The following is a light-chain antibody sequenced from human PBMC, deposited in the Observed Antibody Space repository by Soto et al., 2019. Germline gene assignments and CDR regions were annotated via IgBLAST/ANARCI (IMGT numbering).Light chain of an antibody. Sequence: QYALTQPASVSGSPGQSITISCTGTSSDVGDNSVSWYQQHPGKAPKLMIYDFSSRPSGVSNRFSASKSGNTASLTISGLQYEDESDYYCSSYTTSSTLVVFGGGTTLNVL. CDR3: SSYTTSSTLVV. J-gene: IGLJ2*01. CDR1: SSDVGDNS. CDR2: DFS. V-gene: IGLV2-14*01.